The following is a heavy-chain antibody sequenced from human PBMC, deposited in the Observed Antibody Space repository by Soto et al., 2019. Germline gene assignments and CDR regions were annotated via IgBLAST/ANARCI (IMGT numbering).Heavy chain of an antibody. D-gene: IGHD3-3*01. J-gene: IGHJ2*01. CDR2: ISWNSGSI. CDR3: ARGGGVRITIFGVDWFFHL. Sequence: EVQLVESGGGLVQPGRSLRLSCAASGFTVDDYAMHWVRQAPGKGLEWVSGISWNSGSIGYEDSVKGRFTISRDNAKNPLYLQMNSLRAEDTGVYYCARGGGVRITIFGVDWFFHLWGRGTLVTVSS. V-gene: IGHV3-9*01. CDR1: GFTVDDYA.